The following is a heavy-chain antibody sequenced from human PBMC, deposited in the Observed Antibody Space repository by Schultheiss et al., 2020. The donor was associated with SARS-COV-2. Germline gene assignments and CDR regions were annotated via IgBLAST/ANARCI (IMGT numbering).Heavy chain of an antibody. D-gene: IGHD3-3*01. Sequence: GGSLRLSCAASGFTFSSYGMHWVRQAPGKGLEWVAVISYDGSNKYYADSVKGRFTISRDNSKNTLYLQMNSLRAEDTAVYYCAREPSWSQYYYGMDVWGQGTTVTVSS. CDR3: AREPSWSQYYYGMDV. CDR2: ISYDGSNK. J-gene: IGHJ6*02. V-gene: IGHV3-30*03. CDR1: GFTFSSYG.